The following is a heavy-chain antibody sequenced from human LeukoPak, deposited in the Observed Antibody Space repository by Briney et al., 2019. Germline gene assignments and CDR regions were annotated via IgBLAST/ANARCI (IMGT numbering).Heavy chain of an antibody. V-gene: IGHV1-2*04. Sequence: AASVKVSCKASGYTFTGYYMHWVRQAPGQGLEWMGWINPNSGGTNYAQKFQGWVTMTRDTSISTAYMELNSLRAEDTAVYYCARIYNNGWSRNFDFWGQGTVVTVSS. J-gene: IGHJ4*02. CDR2: INPNSGGT. D-gene: IGHD6-19*01. CDR3: ARIYNNGWSRNFDF. CDR1: GYTFTGYY.